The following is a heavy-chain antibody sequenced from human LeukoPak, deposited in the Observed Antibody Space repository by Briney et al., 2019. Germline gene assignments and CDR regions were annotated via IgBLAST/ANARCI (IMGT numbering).Heavy chain of an antibody. V-gene: IGHV3-23*01. CDR2: ISGRGDST. CDR3: AKYQLLRRDYYCYMDV. D-gene: IGHD2-2*01. CDR1: GFTFSNSA. J-gene: IGHJ6*03. Sequence: PGGSLRLSCVASGFTFSNSAMSWVRQAPGKGLEWVLFISGRGDSTFYADSVKGRFTISRDNSKTTLYLQMDSLRAEDTAVSYCAKYQLLRRDYYCYMDVWGKGTTVTVSS.